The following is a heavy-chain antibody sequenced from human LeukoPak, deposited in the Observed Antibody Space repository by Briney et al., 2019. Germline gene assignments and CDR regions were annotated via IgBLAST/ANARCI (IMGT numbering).Heavy chain of an antibody. CDR3: TRASWLRGEYFFDF. Sequence: GGSLRLSCATSGFMFGDFAMSWFRQAPGKGLEWISFIRSKAYGATSDSAASVKGRFIVSRDDSKSIAYLQMNSLKTEDTAIYYCTRASWLRGEYFFDFWGQGTLVTVSS. CDR2: IRSKAYGATS. D-gene: IGHD5-12*01. CDR1: GFMFGDFA. V-gene: IGHV3-49*03. J-gene: IGHJ4*02.